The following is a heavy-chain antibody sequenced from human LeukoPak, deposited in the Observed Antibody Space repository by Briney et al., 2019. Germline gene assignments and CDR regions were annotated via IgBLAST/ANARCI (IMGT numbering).Heavy chain of an antibody. Sequence: PGGSLRLSCAASGLTFSSYAMHWVRQAPGKGLEWVAVISYDGSNKYYADSVKGRFTISRDNSKNTLYLQMNSLRAEDTAVYYCARDRGRGYFDYWGQGTLVTVSS. CDR2: ISYDGSNK. CDR3: ARDRGRGYFDY. CDR1: GLTFSSYA. D-gene: IGHD3-10*01. V-gene: IGHV3-30-3*01. J-gene: IGHJ4*02.